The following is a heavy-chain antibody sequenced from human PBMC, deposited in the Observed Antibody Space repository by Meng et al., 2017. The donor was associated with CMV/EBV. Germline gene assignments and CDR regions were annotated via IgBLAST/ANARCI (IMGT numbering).Heavy chain of an antibody. CDR3: ARDFVLGQWLAPPDR. Sequence: GESLKISCATSGFTFSRYNMNWVRQAPGKGLEGISYISSSSSTIYYADSVKGRFTISRDNARNSLYLQMDSLTAEDTAVYYCARDFVLGQWLAPPDRWGQGTLVTVSS. CDR2: ISSSSSTI. D-gene: IGHD6-19*01. CDR1: GFTFSRYN. V-gene: IGHV3-48*04. J-gene: IGHJ4*02.